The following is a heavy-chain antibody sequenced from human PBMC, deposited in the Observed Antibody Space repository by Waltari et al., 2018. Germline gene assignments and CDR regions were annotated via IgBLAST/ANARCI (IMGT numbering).Heavy chain of an antibody. Sequence: VRLVESGGGLVKPGGSLRLACELSGFTFSDYGLNWVRQAPGKGLEWVSSVSRTSSYKYYADSVKGRFTVSRDNVKGSLFLQMNGLRAEDTGVYYCARDYCNNGSCYWYFDYWGQGTLVTVSS. J-gene: IGHJ4*02. CDR3: ARDYCNNGSCYWYFDY. V-gene: IGHV3-21*01. CDR1: GFTFSDYG. CDR2: VSRTSSYK. D-gene: IGHD2-8*01.